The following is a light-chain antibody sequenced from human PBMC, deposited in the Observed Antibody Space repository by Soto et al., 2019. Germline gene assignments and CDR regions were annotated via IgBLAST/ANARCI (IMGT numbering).Light chain of an antibody. Sequence: DIQMTQSPSTLSGSVGDIVTITCRSSQTISSWLAWYQQKPGKASTLLIYKASTLKSGVPSRFSGSGSGTEFTLTLSSLQPDDFATYYRQHYNCYSAAFGQGTKVELK. V-gene: IGKV1-5*03. J-gene: IGKJ1*01. CDR2: KAS. CDR1: QTISSW. CDR3: QHYNCYSAA.